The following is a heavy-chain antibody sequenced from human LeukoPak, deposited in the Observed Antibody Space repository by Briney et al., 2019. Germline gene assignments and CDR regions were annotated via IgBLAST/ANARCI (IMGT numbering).Heavy chain of an antibody. D-gene: IGHD2-8*02. CDR2: KSGSVGST. V-gene: IGHV3-23*02. Sequence: PGGSLRLSCVASGFTFSSFTKNWVPQAPGKGLEWVSDKSGSVGSTFYGASVNRRFTLPQDTFKKTLQLQMHRLRAEDMAVYYCAKDCIWWFRSGYFDYWGRGTLVSVSS. J-gene: IGHJ4*02. CDR1: GFTFSSFT. CDR3: AKDCIWWFRSGYFDY.